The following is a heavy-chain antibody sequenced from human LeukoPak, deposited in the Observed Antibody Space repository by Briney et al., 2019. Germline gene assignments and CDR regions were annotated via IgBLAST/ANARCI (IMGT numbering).Heavy chain of an antibody. CDR2: FYNSGRS. V-gene: IGHV4-59*11. CDR1: HDSISDHY. Sequence: SETLPLTCTVSHDSISDHYRGWIRQPPRKGLEWIGYFYNSGRSTYNPSLKSRVTISADTSKNHFSLKLNTVTTADTAVYYCTRDTYKGYYYYMDVWGKGTTVTVSS. J-gene: IGHJ6*03. CDR3: TRDTYKGYYYYMDV. D-gene: IGHD1-14*01.